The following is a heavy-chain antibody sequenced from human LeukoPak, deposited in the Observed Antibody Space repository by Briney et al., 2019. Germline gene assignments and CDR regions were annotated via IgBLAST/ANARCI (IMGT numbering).Heavy chain of an antibody. CDR2: ISYDGSNK. CDR1: GFTFSSYG. V-gene: IGHV3-30*03. Sequence: PGRSLRLSCAASGFTFSSYGMHWVRQAPGKGLEWVAVISYDGSNKYYADSVKGRFTISRDNSKNTLYLQMNSLRAEDTAVYYCATHLIAGFDYWGQGTLVTVSS. D-gene: IGHD6-13*01. CDR3: ATHLIAGFDY. J-gene: IGHJ4*02.